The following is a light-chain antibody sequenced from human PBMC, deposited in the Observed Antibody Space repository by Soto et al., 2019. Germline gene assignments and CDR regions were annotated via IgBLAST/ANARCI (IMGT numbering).Light chain of an antibody. CDR3: HQYGDSPQT. V-gene: IGKV3-20*01. CDR2: GAS. CDR1: QSVRSSY. J-gene: IGKJ1*01. Sequence: EIVLTQSPGTQSLSPWEIATLSCRASQSVRSSYLAWYQQKPGQAPRLLIYGASTRATGIPDRFSGGGSGTDFTLTISRLEPEDFAVYFRHQYGDSPQTFGQGTKVDIK.